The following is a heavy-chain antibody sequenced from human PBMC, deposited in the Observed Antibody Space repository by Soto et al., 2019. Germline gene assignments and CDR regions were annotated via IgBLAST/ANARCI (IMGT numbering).Heavy chain of an antibody. CDR3: ASAMAPDHSNH. CDR2: INAYNGHT. V-gene: IGHV1-18*01. D-gene: IGHD7-27*01. CDR1: GYTFNNYG. Sequence: QVQLVQSGAEVKQPGASVKVSCKASGYTFNNYGITWVRQAPGQGLEWMGWINAYNGHTNYAQKFQDRVAMTTDTATRAVYMELRSLSEDETDVIYCASAMAPDHSNHRGKGTLVTVSS. J-gene: IGHJ4*02.